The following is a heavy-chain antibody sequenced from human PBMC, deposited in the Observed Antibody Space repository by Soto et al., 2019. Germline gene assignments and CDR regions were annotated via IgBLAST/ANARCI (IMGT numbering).Heavy chain of an antibody. CDR2: IRASGGST. D-gene: IGHD2-2*01. V-gene: IGHV3-23*01. CDR3: AKDHLGSCYLSSFDI. CDR1: GFTFSIYA. J-gene: IGHJ3*02. Sequence: PGGSLRLSCAASGFTFSIYAMRWVRQAAGEWRGWVAAIRASGGSTYYADSVKGRFTISRYNSKNTLYLQMNSLRAEDTGVYYCAKDHLGSCYLSSFDIWGHGSPVTASS.